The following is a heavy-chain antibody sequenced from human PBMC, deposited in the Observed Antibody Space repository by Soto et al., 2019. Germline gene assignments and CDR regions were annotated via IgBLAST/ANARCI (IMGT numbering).Heavy chain of an antibody. CDR3: ARGGAIFDI. D-gene: IGHD1-26*01. CDR2: IKQDGSEK. Sequence: GESLKISCAASGFTFSSYWMSWVRQAPGKGREWVANIKQDGSEKYYVDSVKGRFTISRDNAKNSLYLQMNSLRAEDTAVYYCARGGAIFDIWGQGTMVTVSS. J-gene: IGHJ3*02. CDR1: GFTFSSYW. V-gene: IGHV3-7*05.